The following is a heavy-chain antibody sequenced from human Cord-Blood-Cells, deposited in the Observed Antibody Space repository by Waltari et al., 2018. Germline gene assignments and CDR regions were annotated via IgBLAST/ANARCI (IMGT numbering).Heavy chain of an antibody. CDR1: GGSISSSSYY. V-gene: IGHV4-39*01. D-gene: IGHD7-27*01. J-gene: IGHJ2*01. CDR3: ARHSKTGYWYFDL. Sequence: QLQLQESGPGLVKPSETLSLTCTVPGGSISSSSYYWGWIRQPPGKGLEWIGSIYFSGSTYYNPSLKNRVTISVDTSKNQFSLKLSSVTAADTAVYYCARHSKTGYWYFDLWGRGTLVTVSS. CDR2: IYFSGST.